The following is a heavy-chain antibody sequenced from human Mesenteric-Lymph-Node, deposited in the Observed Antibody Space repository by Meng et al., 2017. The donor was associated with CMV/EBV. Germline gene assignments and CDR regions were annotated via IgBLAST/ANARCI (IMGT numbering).Heavy chain of an antibody. Sequence: GGSLRLSCAASEFTFSNYAMHWVRQAPGKGLEWVSGISWNNDIIDYADSVKGRFTISRDNAKNSLYLQMNSLGADDMALYYCAKANGAGGYDIWGQGTMVTVSS. CDR1: EFTFSNYA. V-gene: IGHV3-9*03. D-gene: IGHD3-22*01. CDR3: AKANGAGGYDI. J-gene: IGHJ3*02. CDR2: ISWNNDII.